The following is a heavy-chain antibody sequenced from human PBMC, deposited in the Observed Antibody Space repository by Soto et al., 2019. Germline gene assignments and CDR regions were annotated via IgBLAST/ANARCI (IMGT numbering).Heavy chain of an antibody. J-gene: IGHJ5*02. D-gene: IGHD3-3*01. CDR3: ASEPRITIFGVVSNWFDP. Sequence: QVQLVQSRAEVKKPGSSVKVSCKASGGTFSSYAISWVRQAPGQGLEWMGGIIPIFGTANYAQKFQGRVTITADESTSTAYMELSSLRSEDTAVYYCASEPRITIFGVVSNWFDPWGQGTLVTVSS. V-gene: IGHV1-69*01. CDR2: IIPIFGTA. CDR1: GGTFSSYA.